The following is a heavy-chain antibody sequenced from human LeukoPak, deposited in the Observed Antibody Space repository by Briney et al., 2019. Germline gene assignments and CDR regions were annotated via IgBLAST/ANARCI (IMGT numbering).Heavy chain of an antibody. D-gene: IGHD3-3*01. Sequence: GRSLRLSCAASGFTFSSYAMHWVRQAPGKGLEGVAVISYDGSNKDYADSVKGRFTISRDNSKNTLYLQMNSLRAEDTAVYYCARDRSYYDFWSGPYYYYGMDVWGQGTTVTVSS. J-gene: IGHJ6*02. V-gene: IGHV3-30-3*01. CDR2: ISYDGSNK. CDR3: ARDRSYYDFWSGPYYYYGMDV. CDR1: GFTFSSYA.